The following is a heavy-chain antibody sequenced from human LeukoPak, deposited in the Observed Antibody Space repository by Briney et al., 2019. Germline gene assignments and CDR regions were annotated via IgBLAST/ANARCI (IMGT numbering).Heavy chain of an antibody. D-gene: IGHD1-14*01. CDR2: ISSSSSYI. Sequence: GGSLRLSCAASGFTFSSYSMNWVRQAPGKGLEWVSSISSSSSYIYYADSVKGRFTIPRDNAKNSLYLQMNSLRAEDTAVYYCARDFLLEPTGADAFDIWGQGTMVTVSS. V-gene: IGHV3-21*01. CDR3: ARDFLLEPTGADAFDI. J-gene: IGHJ3*02. CDR1: GFTFSSYS.